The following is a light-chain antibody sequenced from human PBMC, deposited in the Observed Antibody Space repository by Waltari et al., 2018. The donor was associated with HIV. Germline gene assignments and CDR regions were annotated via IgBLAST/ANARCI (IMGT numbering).Light chain of an antibody. CDR3: HVWDTISDHVV. J-gene: IGLJ2*01. V-gene: IGLV3-21*04. Sequence: SYVLTQPPSVSVAPGKTAKITCVGNNIGTKSVHWYQQKPDQAPELVIYYNADRPSGIPERFSGSNSGNTATLTINRVEAGDEADYYCHVWDTISDHVVFGGGSKLTVL. CDR2: YNA. CDR1: NIGTKS.